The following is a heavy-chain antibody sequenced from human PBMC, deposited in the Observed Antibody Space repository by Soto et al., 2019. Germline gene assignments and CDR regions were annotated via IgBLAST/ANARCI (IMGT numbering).Heavy chain of an antibody. J-gene: IGHJ5*02. CDR2: ISAYNGNT. CDR3: ARDDFWSGYSGWFDP. V-gene: IGHV1-18*01. CDR1: GYTFTSDG. D-gene: IGHD3-3*01. Sequence: ASVKVACKASGYTFTSDGIGWGRQDPGQGLEWMGWISAYNGNTNYAQKLQGRVTMTTDTSTSTAYMELRSLRSDDTAVYYCARDDFWSGYSGWFDPWGQGTLVTVS.